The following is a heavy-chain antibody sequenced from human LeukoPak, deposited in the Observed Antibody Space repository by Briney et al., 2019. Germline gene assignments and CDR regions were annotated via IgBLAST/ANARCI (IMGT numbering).Heavy chain of an antibody. CDR3: ARDEYVLYYDSNGYPDLFDY. V-gene: IGHV3-7*01. CDR2: IKQDGSEK. Sequence: GGSLRLSCAASGFTFSSYWMSWVRQAPGKGLEWVANIKQDGSEKYYVDSVKGRFTISRDNAKNSLYLQMNSLRAEDTAVYYCARDEYVLYYDSNGYPDLFDYWGQGTLVTVSS. CDR1: GFTFSSYW. D-gene: IGHD3-22*01. J-gene: IGHJ4*02.